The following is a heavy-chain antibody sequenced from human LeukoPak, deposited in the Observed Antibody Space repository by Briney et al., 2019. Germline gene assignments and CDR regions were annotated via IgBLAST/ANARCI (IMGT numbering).Heavy chain of an antibody. J-gene: IGHJ3*02. CDR1: GDSFSSATFY. CDR2: IYTSGST. CDR3: ARGIYDPDVFDI. Sequence: PSETLSLTCTVSGDSFSSATFYWSWIRQPAGKGLEWIGRIYTSGSTNYNPSLKSRVTMSVDTSNKQFSLRLRSVTAADTAVYYCARGIYDPDVFDIWGQGTMVTVSS. V-gene: IGHV4-61*02. D-gene: IGHD3-3*01.